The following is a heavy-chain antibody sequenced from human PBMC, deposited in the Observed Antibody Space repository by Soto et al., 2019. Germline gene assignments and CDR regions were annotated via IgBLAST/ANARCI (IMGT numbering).Heavy chain of an antibody. CDR3: AKRSGTFDC. J-gene: IGHJ4*02. D-gene: IGHD1-1*01. Sequence: GVSMRLSCAASGLNFSSYAMSWVRQAPGKGLEWVSAISGSGGSTYYADSVKGRFTISRDNSKNTLYLQMNSLRAEDTAVYYCAKRSGTFDCWGQGTLVTVSS. V-gene: IGHV3-23*01. CDR1: GLNFSSYA. CDR2: ISGSGGST.